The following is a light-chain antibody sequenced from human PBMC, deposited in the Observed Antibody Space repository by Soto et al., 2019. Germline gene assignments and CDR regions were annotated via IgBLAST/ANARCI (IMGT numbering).Light chain of an antibody. J-gene: IGLJ2*01. CDR3: SSYTSSITLV. CDR2: EVS. V-gene: IGLV2-14*01. Sequence: QSVLTQPASVSGSPGQSITISCTGTSSDVGGYNYVSWCQQHPGKAPKLMISEVSNRPSGVSDRFSGSKSGNTASLTISGLQAEDEADYYCSSYTSSITLVFGGGTKLTVL. CDR1: SSDVGGYNY.